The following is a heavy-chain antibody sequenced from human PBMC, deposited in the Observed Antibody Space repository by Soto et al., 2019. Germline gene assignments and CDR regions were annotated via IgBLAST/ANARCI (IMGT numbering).Heavy chain of an antibody. CDR3: EREGGYDFVFGYMDV. J-gene: IGHJ6*03. CDR1: GYTFTSYG. D-gene: IGHD5-12*01. CDR2: ISAYNGNT. Sequence: ASVKVSCKASGYTFTSYGISWVRQAPGQGLEWMGWISAYNGNTNYAQKLQGRVTMTTDTSTSTAYMELRSLRSDDTAVYYCEREGGYDFVFGYMDVWGQGTTVTVSS. V-gene: IGHV1-18*01.